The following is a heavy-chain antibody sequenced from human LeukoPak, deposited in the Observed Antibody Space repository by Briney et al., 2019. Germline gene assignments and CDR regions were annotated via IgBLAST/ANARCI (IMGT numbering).Heavy chain of an antibody. D-gene: IGHD1-14*01. CDR3: ARETTGESDY. Sequence: PGGSLRLSCAASGFTCSSYEMNWVRQAPGKGLEWVSYISSSGSTIYYADSVKGRFTISRDNAKNSLYLQMNSLRAEDTAVYYCARETTGESDYWGQGTLVTVSS. CDR1: GFTCSSYE. J-gene: IGHJ4*02. V-gene: IGHV3-48*03. CDR2: ISSSGSTI.